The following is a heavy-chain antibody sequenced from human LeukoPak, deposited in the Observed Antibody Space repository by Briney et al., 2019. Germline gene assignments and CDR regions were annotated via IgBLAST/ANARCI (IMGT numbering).Heavy chain of an antibody. D-gene: IGHD4-23*01. V-gene: IGHV4-59*08. CDR2: IYYSGST. J-gene: IGHJ3*01. CDR1: GGSISSYY. Sequence: SETLSLTCTVSGGSISSYYWSWIRQPPGKGLEWIGFIYYSGSTNYNPSLKSRVTISVDTSKNQFSLKLSSVTAADTAVYYCARPTLDYGGIDAFDFWGQGTLVTVSS. CDR3: ARPTLDYGGIDAFDF.